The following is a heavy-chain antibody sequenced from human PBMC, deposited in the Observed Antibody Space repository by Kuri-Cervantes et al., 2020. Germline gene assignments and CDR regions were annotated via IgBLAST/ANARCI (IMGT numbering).Heavy chain of an antibody. V-gene: IGHV1-46*01. CDR2: INPSGGST. Sequence: ASVKVSCKASGYTFTSYAMHWVRQAPGQGLEWMGIINPSGGSTTYAQKFQGRVTMTRDTSTSTVYMELSSLRSEDTAVYYCARVESLSRFDPWGQGTLVTVSS. CDR3: ARVESLSRFDP. J-gene: IGHJ5*02. CDR1: GYTFTSYA.